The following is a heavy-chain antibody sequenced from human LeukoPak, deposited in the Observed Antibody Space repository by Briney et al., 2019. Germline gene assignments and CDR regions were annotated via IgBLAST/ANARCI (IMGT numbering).Heavy chain of an antibody. CDR1: GYTFTGYY. J-gene: IGHJ6*02. Sequence: ASVKVSCKASGYTFTGYYMHWVQQAPGQGLEWMGWINPNSGGTNYAQKFQGRVTMTRDTSISTAYMELGRLRSDDTAVYYCARDFSTYYYDSSGYSELDYYYGMDVWGQGTTVTVSS. V-gene: IGHV1-2*02. CDR2: INPNSGGT. D-gene: IGHD3-22*01. CDR3: ARDFSTYYYDSSGYSELDYYYGMDV.